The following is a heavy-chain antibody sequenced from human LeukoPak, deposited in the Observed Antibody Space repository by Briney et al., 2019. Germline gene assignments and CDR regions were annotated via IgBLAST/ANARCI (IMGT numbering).Heavy chain of an antibody. CDR3: ATILYSGSYYSFDY. J-gene: IGHJ4*02. CDR2: FDPEDGET. Sequence: ASVKVSCKVSGYTLTELSMHWVRQAPGKGLEWMGGFDPEDGETIYAQKFQGRVTMTEDTSTDTAYMELGSLRSEDTAVYYCATILYSGSYYSFDYWGQGTLVTVSS. D-gene: IGHD1-26*01. CDR1: GYTLTELS. V-gene: IGHV1-24*01.